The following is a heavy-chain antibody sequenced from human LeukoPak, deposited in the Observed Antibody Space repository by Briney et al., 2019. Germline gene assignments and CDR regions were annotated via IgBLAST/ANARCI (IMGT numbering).Heavy chain of an antibody. CDR2: ISWNGGST. CDR3: VYYLVGAKRSFDY. D-gene: IGHD1-26*01. CDR1: EFTFDDYT. J-gene: IGHJ4*02. V-gene: IGHV3-43*01. Sequence: GGSLRLSCAASEFTFDDYTMHWVCQAPGKGLEWVSLISWNGGSTYYADSVKGRFNISRDNAKNSLFMQMTSLRAEDTAVYYCVYYLVGAKRSFDYWGQGTLVTVSS.